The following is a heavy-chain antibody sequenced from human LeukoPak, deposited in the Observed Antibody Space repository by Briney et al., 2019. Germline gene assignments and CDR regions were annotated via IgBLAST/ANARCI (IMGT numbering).Heavy chain of an antibody. Sequence: GGSLRLSCAASGFIFSSYGMHWVRQAPGKGLEWVAFIRNDGSNKYYADSVKGRFTISRDNSKNTLYLQMNSLRAGDTAVYYCAKLLSNSGRFLYWGQGTLVTVSS. V-gene: IGHV3-30*02. J-gene: IGHJ4*02. CDR3: AKLLSNSGRFLY. D-gene: IGHD4-23*01. CDR2: IRNDGSNK. CDR1: GFIFSSYG.